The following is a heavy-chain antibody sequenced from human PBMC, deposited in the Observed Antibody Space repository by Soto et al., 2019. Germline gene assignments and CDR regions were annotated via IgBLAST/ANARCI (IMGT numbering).Heavy chain of an antibody. D-gene: IGHD3-3*01. CDR1: GFTFSNAW. CDR2: IKSKTDGGTT. Sequence: GGSLRLSCAASGFTFSNAWMSWVRRAPGKGLEWVGRIKSKTDGGTTDYAAPVKGRFTISRDDSKNTLYLQMNSLKTEDTAVYYCTTEGYDFWSGYYFGYYYYYMDVWGKGTTVTVSS. CDR3: TTEGYDFWSGYYFGYYYYYMDV. V-gene: IGHV3-15*01. J-gene: IGHJ6*03.